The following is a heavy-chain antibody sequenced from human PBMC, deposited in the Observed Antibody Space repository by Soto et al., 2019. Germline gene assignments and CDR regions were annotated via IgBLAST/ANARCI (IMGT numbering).Heavy chain of an antibody. V-gene: IGHV1-24*01. CDR2: FDPEDGET. J-gene: IGHJ4*02. CDR3: ALGTYYDYVWGSYRFDY. D-gene: IGHD3-16*02. Sequence: ASVKVSCKVSGYTLTELSMHWVRQAPGKGLEWMGGFDPEDGETIYAQKFQGRVTITADKSTSTAYMELSSLRSEDTAVYYCALGTYYDYVWGSYRFDYWGQGTLVTVSS. CDR1: GYTLTELS.